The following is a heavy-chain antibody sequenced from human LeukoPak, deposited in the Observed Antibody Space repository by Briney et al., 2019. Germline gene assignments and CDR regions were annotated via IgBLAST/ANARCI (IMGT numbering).Heavy chain of an antibody. Sequence: GGSLRLSCAASGFTFSTYGMHWVRQAPGKGLEWVAFIWYGGRNKDYADSMKGRFTISRDDSKNTLYLQMNSLRTDDTAVYYCVKGKSTTVEPTWDYWGQGTLVTVSS. J-gene: IGHJ4*02. D-gene: IGHD4-23*01. V-gene: IGHV3-30*02. CDR2: IWYGGRNK. CDR1: GFTFSTYG. CDR3: VKGKSTTVEPTWDY.